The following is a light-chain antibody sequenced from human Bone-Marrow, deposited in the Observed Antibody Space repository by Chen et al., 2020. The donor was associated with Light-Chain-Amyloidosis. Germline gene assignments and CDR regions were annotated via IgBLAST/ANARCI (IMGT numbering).Light chain of an antibody. Sequence: QSALTQPASVSGSPGQSTTISCTGTSSDVGGDNHVSWYQQHPDKAPKLMIYEVTNRPSWVPDRFSGSKSDNTASLTISWLQTEDEADYFCTSYTITNTLVFGSGTRVTVL. CDR3: TSYTITNTLV. CDR2: EVT. J-gene: IGLJ1*01. V-gene: IGLV2-14*01. CDR1: SSDVGGDNH.